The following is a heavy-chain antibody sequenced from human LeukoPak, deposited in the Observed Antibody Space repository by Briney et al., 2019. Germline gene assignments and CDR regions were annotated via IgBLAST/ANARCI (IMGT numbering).Heavy chain of an antibody. Sequence: ASVKASCKASGYTFSMYYIHWVRQVPGQGLEWMGMINPSDGATTYAQRLQGRVTMTRDMSTTTVYMDLRSLRSEDTAVYLWARGQGGGLSGSVGGLFASYYTYYYMDVWGRGTTVTVSS. CDR1: GYTFSMYY. J-gene: IGHJ6*03. CDR2: INPSDGAT. CDR3: ARGQGGGLSGSVGGLFASYYTYYYMDV. D-gene: IGHD3-16*01. V-gene: IGHV1-46*01.